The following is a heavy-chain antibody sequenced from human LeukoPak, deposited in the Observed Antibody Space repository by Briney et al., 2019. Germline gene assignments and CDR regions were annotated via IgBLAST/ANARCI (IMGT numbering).Heavy chain of an antibody. CDR1: GFTFSTYA. D-gene: IGHD2-2*01. CDR3: ARELCSGTSCYVDY. Sequence: QAGGSLRLSCAASGFTFSTYALHWVRQAPGKGLESVSAISSNGGTTNYADSVKGRFTISRDNSKNTLYLQMGSLRAEDMALYYCARELCSGTSCYVDYWGQGTLVTVSS. V-gene: IGHV3-64*02. CDR2: ISSNGGTT. J-gene: IGHJ4*02.